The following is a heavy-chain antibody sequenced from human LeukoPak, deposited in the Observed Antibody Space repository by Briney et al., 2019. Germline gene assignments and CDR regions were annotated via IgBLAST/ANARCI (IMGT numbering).Heavy chain of an antibody. J-gene: IGHJ4*02. V-gene: IGHV1-2*02. CDR1: GYTFTGYY. Sequence: ASVKVSFKASGYTFTGYYMHWVRQAPGQGLEWMGWINPNSGGTNYAQKFQGRVTMTRDTSITTAYMELSRLGSDDTAVYYCARVRQGSSWKDFDYWGQGTLVTVSS. D-gene: IGHD6-13*01. CDR2: INPNSGGT. CDR3: ARVRQGSSWKDFDY.